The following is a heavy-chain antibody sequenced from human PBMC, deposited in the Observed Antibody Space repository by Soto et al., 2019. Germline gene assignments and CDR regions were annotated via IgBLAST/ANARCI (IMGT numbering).Heavy chain of an antibody. CDR2: TYYRSKWYN. J-gene: IGHJ5*01. CDR1: GESVFTNTAT. CDR3: ARLIGNSWLDS. D-gene: IGHD2-8*01. V-gene: IGHV6-1*01. Sequence: QSLSLTCVMSGESVFTNTATCDSIRNSPSRGLEWLGRTYYRSKWYNDYAVSVKGRITINPDTSNNQLSLQLNSVTPDDTAVYYCARLIGNSWLDSWGQGTLVTVSS.